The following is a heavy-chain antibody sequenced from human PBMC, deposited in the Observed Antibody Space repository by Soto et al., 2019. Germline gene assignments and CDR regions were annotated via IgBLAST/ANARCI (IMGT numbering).Heavy chain of an antibody. Sequence: VASVKVSCKASGVRFNNYVIHWGRQAPGQRLEGMGWIHAGNGATEYSQNFQDRVTITRDTSANTGYRDLSRLTSEDTALYYCASSMTEYSYDRLDVWGQGTTVTVSS. J-gene: IGHJ6*02. CDR3: ASSMTEYSYDRLDV. CDR1: GVRFNNYV. V-gene: IGHV1-3*01. D-gene: IGHD5-18*01. CDR2: IHAGNGAT.